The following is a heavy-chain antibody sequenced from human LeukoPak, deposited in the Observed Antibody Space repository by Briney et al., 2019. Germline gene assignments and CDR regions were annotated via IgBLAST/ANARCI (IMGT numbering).Heavy chain of an antibody. CDR3: ASGPSGYYS. J-gene: IGHJ4*02. V-gene: IGHV1-18*04. D-gene: IGHD3-22*01. CDR2: ISAYNGNT. CDR1: GYSFTAYY. Sequence: ASVKVSCKTSGYSFTAYYIHWMRQAPGQGLEWMGWISAYNGNTNYAQKLQGRVTMTTDTSTSTAYMELRSLRSDDTAMYYCASGPSGYYSWGQGTLVTVSS.